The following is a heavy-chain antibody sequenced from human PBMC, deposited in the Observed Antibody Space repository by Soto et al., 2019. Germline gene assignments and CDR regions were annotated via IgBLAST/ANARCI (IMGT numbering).Heavy chain of an antibody. V-gene: IGHV3-33*01. Sequence: QVQLVESGGGVVQPGRSLRLSCAASGFTFSSYGMHWVRQAPGKGLEWVAVIWYDGSNKYYADSVKGRFTISRDNSKNXXYLQMNSLRAEDTAVYYCARDRSGWRDYYYYGMDVWGQGTTVTVSS. D-gene: IGHD6-19*01. J-gene: IGHJ6*02. CDR1: GFTFSSYG. CDR3: ARDRSGWRDYYYYGMDV. CDR2: IWYDGSNK.